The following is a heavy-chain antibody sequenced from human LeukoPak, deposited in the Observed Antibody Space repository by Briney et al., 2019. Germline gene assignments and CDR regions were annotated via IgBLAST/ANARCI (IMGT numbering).Heavy chain of an antibody. J-gene: IGHJ4*02. CDR3: ARGWIFGVVPSYFDY. Sequence: GGSLRLSCGASGFTFSSYGMSWVRQAPGKGLEWVANIKQDGSEKYYVDSVKGRFTISRDNAKNSLYLQMNSLRAEDTAVYYCARGWIFGVVPSYFDYWGQGTLVTVSS. CDR1: GFTFSSYG. CDR2: IKQDGSEK. D-gene: IGHD3-3*01. V-gene: IGHV3-7*01.